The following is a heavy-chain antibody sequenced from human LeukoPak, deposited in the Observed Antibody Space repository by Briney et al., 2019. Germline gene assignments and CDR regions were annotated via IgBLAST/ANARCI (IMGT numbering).Heavy chain of an antibody. Sequence: GGSLRLSCAASGFTFSNYAMTWVRQAPGKGLEWVSTISGSGGSTYYADSVKGRFTISRDDSKNTLRLQMKSLRAEDTAIYYCAKNPGLSYYYYMDVWGKGTTVTVSS. CDR2: ISGSGGST. D-gene: IGHD2/OR15-2a*01. CDR3: AKNPGLSYYYYMDV. J-gene: IGHJ6*03. V-gene: IGHV3-23*01. CDR1: GFTFSNYA.